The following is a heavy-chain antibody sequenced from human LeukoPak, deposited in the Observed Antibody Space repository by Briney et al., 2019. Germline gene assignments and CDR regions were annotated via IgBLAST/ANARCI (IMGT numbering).Heavy chain of an antibody. D-gene: IGHD6-19*01. V-gene: IGHV3-43*02. Sequence: GGSLRLSCSPSGFTFITYDIHWVRQAPGKGLEWVSLISGDGGSTYYADSVKGRFTISRDNSKNSLYLQMNSLRTEDTALYYCAKDIGGWYDYWGQGTLVTVSS. J-gene: IGHJ4*02. CDR3: AKDIGGWYDY. CDR2: ISGDGGST. CDR1: GFTFITYD.